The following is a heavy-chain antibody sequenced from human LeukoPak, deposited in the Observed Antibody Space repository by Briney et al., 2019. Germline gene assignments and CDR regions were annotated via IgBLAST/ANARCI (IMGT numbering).Heavy chain of an antibody. CDR2: IYYTGKT. V-gene: IGHV4-31*03. CDR3: ARDITSNDNCFDP. Sequence: SQTLSLTCSVSGASLIIGGYYWGWVRQRPGKGLEWLGYIYYTGKTYYTPSLESRLSFSVDTSKNEFSLNLTSVTAADTAVYYCARDITSNDNCFDPWGPGVLVTVSS. J-gene: IGHJ5*02. D-gene: IGHD4/OR15-4a*01. CDR1: GASLIIGGYY.